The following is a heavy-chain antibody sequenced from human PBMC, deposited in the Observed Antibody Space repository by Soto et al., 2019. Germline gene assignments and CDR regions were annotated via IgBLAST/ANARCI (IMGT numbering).Heavy chain of an antibody. CDR3: ARAESFASLVLSAS. Sequence: SVKVSCKASGYTFSSYHINWVRQATGQGLEWMGWLNPDSGDTGYSQKFRGRVTMTRNTSISTAYMELSSLRSDDTAIYYCARAESFASLVLSASWGQGTLVTVSS. V-gene: IGHV1-8*01. J-gene: IGHJ5*02. D-gene: IGHD3-16*01. CDR2: LNPDSGDT. CDR1: GYTFSSYH.